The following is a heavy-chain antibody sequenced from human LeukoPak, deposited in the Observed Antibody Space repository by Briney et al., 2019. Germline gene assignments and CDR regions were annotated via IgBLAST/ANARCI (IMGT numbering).Heavy chain of an antibody. CDR1: GFTLSTYD. D-gene: IGHD6-19*01. V-gene: IGHV3-13*01. CDR3: ARAVAGTHWFDP. J-gene: IGHJ5*02. CDR2: IDIPGNT. Sequence: GGSLRLSCAASGFTLSTYDMHWVRLPTGKGLEWVSGIDIPGNTYYPDSVKGRFTMSRESAKNSLYLQMNNLRAGDTAVYYCARAVAGTHWFDPWGQGTLVTVSS.